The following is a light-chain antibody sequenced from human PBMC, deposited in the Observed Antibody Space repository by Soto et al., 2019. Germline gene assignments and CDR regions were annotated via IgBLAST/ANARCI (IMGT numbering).Light chain of an antibody. CDR2: DVN. CDR1: SSDVGDHNY. V-gene: IGLV2-14*03. Sequence: QSALTQPASVSGSPGQSITISCTGTSSDVGDHNYVAWYQQHPGKAPKLIIYDVNNRPSGISIRFSGFKSGNTASLTISWLQAEDEADYFCSSPTSSSTYVFGTGTKVTVL. J-gene: IGLJ1*01. CDR3: SSPTSSSTYV.